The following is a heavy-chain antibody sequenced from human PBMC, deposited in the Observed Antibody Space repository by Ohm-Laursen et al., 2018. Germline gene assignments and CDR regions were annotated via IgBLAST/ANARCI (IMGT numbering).Heavy chain of an antibody. D-gene: IGHD1-26*01. CDR1: GFSVSTYE. J-gene: IGHJ4*02. CDR2: ISGTGSTI. V-gene: IGHV3-48*03. CDR3: ARAAGSYPYYFDY. Sequence: SLRLSCTASGFSVSTYEMYWVRQAPGKGLEWVSYISGTGSTIYYADSVKGRFTISRDNAKNSLYLQMNSLRAEDTAVYYCARAAGSYPYYFDYWGQGTLVTVSS.